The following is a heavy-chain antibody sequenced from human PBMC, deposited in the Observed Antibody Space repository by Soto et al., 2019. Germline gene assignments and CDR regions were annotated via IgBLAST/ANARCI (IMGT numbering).Heavy chain of an antibody. J-gene: IGHJ3*02. V-gene: IGHV4-30-4*01. CDR2: IHYGGSI. CDR3: ARDGLWLRDALAI. Sequence: SETLTLTCSVSGDSINGGHYYWNWIRQSPLKGLEWIGHIHYGGSIYYNPSLKSRVTISIDTSENQFSLKLTSVTAADTAVYYCARDGLWLRDALAIWGLGTKVT. D-gene: IGHD5-12*01. CDR1: GDSINGGHYY.